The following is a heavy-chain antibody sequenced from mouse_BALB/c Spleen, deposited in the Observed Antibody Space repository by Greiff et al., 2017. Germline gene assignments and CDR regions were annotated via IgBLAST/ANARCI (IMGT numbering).Heavy chain of an antibody. CDR3: ARERNYGWGAMDY. CDR2: ISDGGSYT. D-gene: IGHD2-1*01. CDR1: GFTFSDYY. J-gene: IGHJ4*01. Sequence: EVKLVESGGGLVKPGGSLKLSCAASGFTFSDYYMYWVRQTPEKRLEWVATISDGGSYTYYPDSVKGRFTISRDNAKNNLYLQMSSLKSEDTAMYYCARERNYGWGAMDYWGQGTSVTVSS. V-gene: IGHV5-4*02.